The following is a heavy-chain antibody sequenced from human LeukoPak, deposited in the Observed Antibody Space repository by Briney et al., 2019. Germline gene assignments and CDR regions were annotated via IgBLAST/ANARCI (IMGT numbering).Heavy chain of an antibody. D-gene: IGHD3-10*01. J-gene: IGHJ4*02. CDR1: GFTFSSYT. CDR3: AREGLYSGSVSSDLDY. CDR2: ISGSATHI. V-gene: IGHV3-21*01. Sequence: SGGSLRLSCAASGFTFSSYTMDWVRQAPGMGLEWVSSISGSATHIYYADSVKGRFTISRDNAKNSVYLQVNSLRAEDTAVYYCAREGLYSGSVSSDLDYWGQGTLVTVSS.